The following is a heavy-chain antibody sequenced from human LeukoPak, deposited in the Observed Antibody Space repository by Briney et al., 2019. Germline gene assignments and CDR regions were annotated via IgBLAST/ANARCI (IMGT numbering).Heavy chain of an antibody. CDR3: ARDSSAVAVAEYFQH. D-gene: IGHD6-19*01. J-gene: IGHJ1*01. Sequence: PGGSLRLSCAASGFTFSSYSMNWVRQAPGKGLEWVSSISSSSSYIYYADSVKGRFTISRDNAKNSLYLQMNSLRAEDTAVYYCARDSSAVAVAEYFQHWGQGTLVTVSS. CDR1: GFTFSSYS. V-gene: IGHV3-21*01. CDR2: ISSSSSYI.